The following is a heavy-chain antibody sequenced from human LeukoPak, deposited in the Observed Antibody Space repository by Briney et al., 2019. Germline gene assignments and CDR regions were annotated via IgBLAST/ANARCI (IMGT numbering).Heavy chain of an antibody. D-gene: IGHD5-24*01. J-gene: IGHJ4*02. CDR3: ARNRWLDF. Sequence: SETLSLTCAVYGGSFSGYYWSWIRQPPGKGLGWIGEINHSGSTNYNPSLKSRVTISVDTSKNQFSLKLTSVAAADTAVYYCARNRWLDFWGQGTLVTVSS. CDR2: INHSGST. CDR1: GGSFSGYY. V-gene: IGHV4-34*01.